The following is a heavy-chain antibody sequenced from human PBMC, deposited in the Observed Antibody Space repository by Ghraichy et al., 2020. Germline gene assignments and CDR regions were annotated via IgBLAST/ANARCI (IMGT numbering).Heavy chain of an antibody. Sequence: SETLSLTCAVSGGSISSGGYSWSWIRQPPGKGLEWIGYIYHSGSTYYNPSLKSRVTISVDRSKNQFSLKLSSVTAADTAVYYCARIAYCGGDCWYYFDYWGQGTLVTVSS. J-gene: IGHJ4*02. V-gene: IGHV4-30-2*01. CDR2: IYHSGST. D-gene: IGHD2-21*02. CDR3: ARIAYCGGDCWYYFDY. CDR1: GGSISSGGYS.